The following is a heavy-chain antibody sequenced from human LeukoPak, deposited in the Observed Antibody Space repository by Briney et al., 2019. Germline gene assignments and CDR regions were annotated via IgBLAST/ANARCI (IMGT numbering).Heavy chain of an antibody. CDR1: GYSFTNYG. CDR2: ISGENGNT. Sequence: ASVKVSCKTSGYSFTNYGISWMRQAPGQGPEWMGWISGENGNTNYAQKFQARLTMTTNTSTGVAYMELRSLRSDDTAVYYCARWGVHGTTTYCFDYWGQGSLVTVSS. V-gene: IGHV1-18*04. D-gene: IGHD2/OR15-2a*01. J-gene: IGHJ4*02. CDR3: ARWGVHGTTTYCFDY.